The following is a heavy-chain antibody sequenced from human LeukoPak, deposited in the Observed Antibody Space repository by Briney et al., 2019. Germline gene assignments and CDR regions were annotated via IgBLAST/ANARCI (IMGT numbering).Heavy chain of an antibody. V-gene: IGHV4-34*01. J-gene: IGHJ4*02. Sequence: SETLSLTCAVYGGSFSGYYWSWLPQPPGKGLEWLGEINHSGSTNYNPSLKSRVTISVDTSKNQFSLKLSSVTAADTAVYYCARAADYYDSSGYYPLDYWGQGTLVTVSS. CDR3: ARAADYYDSSGYYPLDY. D-gene: IGHD3-22*01. CDR2: INHSGST. CDR1: GGSFSGYY.